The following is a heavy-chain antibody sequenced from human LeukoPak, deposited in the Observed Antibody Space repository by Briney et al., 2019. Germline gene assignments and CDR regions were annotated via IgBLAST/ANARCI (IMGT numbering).Heavy chain of an antibody. D-gene: IGHD6-6*01. Sequence: ASVKVSCKASGYTYTNYGISWVRQAPGQGLEWMGWISGYNGHTNYAQKLQGRVTMTTHTSTSTAYMELRSLRSDDTAVYYCARAGPSSIAARRVGKTQKQLQXWGQGTLVTVXX. CDR3: ARAGPSSIAARRVGKTQKQLQX. J-gene: IGHJ4*02. CDR1: GYTYTNYG. V-gene: IGHV1-18*01. CDR2: ISGYNGHT.